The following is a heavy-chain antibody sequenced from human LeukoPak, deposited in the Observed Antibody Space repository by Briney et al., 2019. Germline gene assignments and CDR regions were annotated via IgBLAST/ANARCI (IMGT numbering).Heavy chain of an antibody. CDR3: ARTPYCGGDCYVDY. CDR2: IDWDDDK. V-gene: IGHV2-70*04. D-gene: IGHD2-21*02. Sequence: SGPTLVNPTQTLTLTCTFSGSSLSTSGMRVSWIRQPPGKALEWLARIDWDDDKFYSTSLKTRLTISKDTSKNQVVLTMTNMDPVDTATYYCARTPYCGGDCYVDYWGQGTLVTVSS. CDR1: GSSLSTSGMR. J-gene: IGHJ4*02.